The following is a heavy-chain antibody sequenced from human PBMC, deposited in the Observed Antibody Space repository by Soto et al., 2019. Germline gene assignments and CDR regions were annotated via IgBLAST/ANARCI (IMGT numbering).Heavy chain of an antibody. V-gene: IGHV1-3*01. Sequence: QVQLVQSGAEVRKPGASVNISCWASGFKFGDNLINWMRQAPGQSLEWMGWIYPDNGNTRYSQPFQGRVTISRHSSASIDYVEVTDLTSEDTAVYYCARDILSVGPRANDAFDVWGQGTMVSVSS. J-gene: IGHJ3*01. D-gene: IGHD2-8*02. CDR1: GFKFGDNL. CDR3: ARDILSVGPRANDAFDV. CDR2: IYPDNGNT.